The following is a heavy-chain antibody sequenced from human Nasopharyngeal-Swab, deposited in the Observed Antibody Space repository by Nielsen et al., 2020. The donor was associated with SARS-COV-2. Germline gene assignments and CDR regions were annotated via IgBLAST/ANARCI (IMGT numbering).Heavy chain of an antibody. J-gene: IGHJ6*02. CDR3: ARDPALYDILTGFLYYYGMDV. D-gene: IGHD3-9*01. V-gene: IGHV4-59*13. CDR2: IYYSGST. CDR1: GGSISSYY. Sequence: SDTLSLTYTVPGGSISSYYWSWIRQPPEKGLEWIGYIYYSGSTNYNPSLKSRVTISVDTSKNQFSLKLSSVTAADTAVYYCARDPALYDILTGFLYYYGMDVWGQGTTVTVSS.